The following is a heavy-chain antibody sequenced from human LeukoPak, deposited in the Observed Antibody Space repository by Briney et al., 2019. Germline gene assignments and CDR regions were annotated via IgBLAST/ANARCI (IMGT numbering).Heavy chain of an antibody. CDR2: IRYDGSNK. Sequence: GGSLRLSCAASGFIFSSHGMHWVRQAPGKGLEWVAFIRYDGSNKYYADSVKGRFTISRDNSKNTLYLQMNSLRAEDTAVYYCAKVYGGGLYYYYYMDVWGKGTTVTISS. CDR1: GFIFSSHG. J-gene: IGHJ6*03. V-gene: IGHV3-30*02. CDR3: AKVYGGGLYYYYYMDV. D-gene: IGHD3-16*01.